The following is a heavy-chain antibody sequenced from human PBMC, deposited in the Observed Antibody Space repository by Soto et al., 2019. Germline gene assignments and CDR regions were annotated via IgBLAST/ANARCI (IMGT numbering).Heavy chain of an antibody. V-gene: IGHV3-23*01. D-gene: IGHD2-21*02. CDR2: ITGSGGFT. Sequence: GGSLRLSCAASEFTFSSYPMSWVRQAPGKGLEWVSAITGSGGFTNYADSVKGRFTISRDNSKNTLFLQMNSLRAEDTAVYYCAKARDTVTAYDAYDMWGQGTMVTVSS. J-gene: IGHJ3*02. CDR3: AKARDTVTAYDAYDM. CDR1: EFTFSSYP.